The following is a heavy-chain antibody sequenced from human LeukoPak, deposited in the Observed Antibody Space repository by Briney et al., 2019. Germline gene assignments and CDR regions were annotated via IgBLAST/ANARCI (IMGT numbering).Heavy chain of an antibody. CDR3: AREEGYCANGVCYFWFDP. J-gene: IGHJ5*02. D-gene: IGHD2-8*01. CDR1: EFTFSSSW. Sequence: GGYLRLSGAAPEFTFSSSWMSWVRQAPGKGLEWVANIKQDGSEKDYVDSVKGRFTISRDNAKNSLYLPMNSLRAEDTAVYYCAREEGYCANGVCYFWFDPWGQGTLVTVSS. CDR2: IKQDGSEK. V-gene: IGHV3-7*05.